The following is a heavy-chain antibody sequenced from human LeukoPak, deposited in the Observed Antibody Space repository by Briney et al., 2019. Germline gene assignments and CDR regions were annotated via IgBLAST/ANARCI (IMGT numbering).Heavy chain of an antibody. CDR1: GRILHHYT. CDR2: ISGNGSVS. D-gene: IGHD3-10*01. CDR3: AKGPTIPPYYSSGSYDEAKAQFDG. Sequence: GWSLTLSRLASGRILHHYTMHWVRQAPAKGLEGVSLISGNGSVSKYAHSVRGRFTVSRDNSKNSLFLQMNTLTTEDTALYYCAKGPTIPPYYSSGSYDEAKAQFDGWGQGTLVTVSS. J-gene: IGHJ4*02. V-gene: IGHV3-43*01.